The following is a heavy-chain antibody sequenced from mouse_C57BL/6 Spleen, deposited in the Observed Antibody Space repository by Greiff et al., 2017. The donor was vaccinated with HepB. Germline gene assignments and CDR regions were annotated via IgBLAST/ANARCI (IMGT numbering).Heavy chain of an antibody. CDR3: ARDTIYYDSYWYFDV. V-gene: IGHV5-4*01. CDR1: GFTFSSYA. CDR2: ISDGGSYT. D-gene: IGHD2-4*01. J-gene: IGHJ1*03. Sequence: EVQRVESGGGLVKPGGSLKLSCAASGFTFSSYAMSWVRQTPEKSLEWVATISDGGSYTYYPDNVKGRFTISRDNAKNNLYLQMSHLKSEDTAMYYCARDTIYYDSYWYFDVWGTGTTVTVSS.